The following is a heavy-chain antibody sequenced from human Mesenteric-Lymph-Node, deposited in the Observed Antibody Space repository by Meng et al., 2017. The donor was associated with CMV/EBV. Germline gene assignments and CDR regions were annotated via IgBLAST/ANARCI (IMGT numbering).Heavy chain of an antibody. J-gene: IGHJ6*02. CDR2: ISSTGVTV. CDR3: ATSSSHGYYYYGMDV. D-gene: IGHD5-18*01. V-gene: IGHV3-11*01. CDR1: GFTFIDYY. Sequence: GESLKISCTGSGFTFIDYYMSWIRQTPERGLEWISYISSTGVTVYYADSVKGRFTSSRDNSKNTLYLQMNSLRVDDTAVYYCATSSSHGYYYYGMDVWGQGTTVTVSS.